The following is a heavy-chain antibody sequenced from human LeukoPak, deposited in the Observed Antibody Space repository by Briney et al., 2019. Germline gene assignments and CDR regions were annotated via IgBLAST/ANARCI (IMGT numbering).Heavy chain of an antibody. CDR3: VKDSDMVATNRDY. Sequence: PGGSLRLSCAGSGFTFSSYAMHWVRQAPGKGLEYVSAISSNGGSTYYADSVKGRFTISRDNSKNTLYLQMSSLRAEDTAVYYCVKDSDMVATNRDYWGQGTLVTVSS. J-gene: IGHJ4*02. CDR1: GFTFSSYA. V-gene: IGHV3-64D*09. CDR2: ISSNGGST. D-gene: IGHD5-12*01.